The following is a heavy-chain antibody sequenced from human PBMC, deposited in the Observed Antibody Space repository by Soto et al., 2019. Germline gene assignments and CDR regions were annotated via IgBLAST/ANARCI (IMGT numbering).Heavy chain of an antibody. Sequence: QVQLVQSGAEVKKPGASVKVSCKASGYTFTSYDINCVRQATGQGLEWMGWMNPNSGTTGYAQKLQGIVPITRNTSISTAYMELSSVISEDTVVYYCARGLSYFDYLVQGTLVTLSS. CDR3: ARGLSYFDY. J-gene: IGHJ4*02. CDR2: MNPNSGTT. CDR1: GYTFTSYD. V-gene: IGHV1-8*01.